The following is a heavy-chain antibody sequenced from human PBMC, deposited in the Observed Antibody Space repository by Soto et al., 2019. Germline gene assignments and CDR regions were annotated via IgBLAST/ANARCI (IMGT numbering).Heavy chain of an antibody. Sequence: ASVKVSCKASGGTFSSYAISWVRQAPGQGLEWMGGIIPIFGTANYAQKFQGRVTITADESTSTAYMELSSLRSEDTAVYYCARGNRDHAGDFDYWGQGTLVTVSS. CDR2: IIPIFGTA. D-gene: IGHD2-2*01. CDR1: GGTFSSYA. J-gene: IGHJ4*02. CDR3: ARGNRDHAGDFDY. V-gene: IGHV1-69*13.